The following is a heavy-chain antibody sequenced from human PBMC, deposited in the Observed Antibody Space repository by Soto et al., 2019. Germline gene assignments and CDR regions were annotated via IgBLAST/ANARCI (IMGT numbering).Heavy chain of an antibody. CDR3: AKDLWKYSSPSINWFDP. D-gene: IGHD6-6*01. J-gene: IGHJ5*02. CDR1: GFTFSSYG. Sequence: PGGSLRLSCAASGFTFSSYGMHWVRQAPGKGLEWVAVISYDGSNKYYADSVKGRFTISRDNSKNTLYLQMNSLRAEDTAVYYCAKDLWKYSSPSINWFDPWGQGTLVTVSS. CDR2: ISYDGSNK. V-gene: IGHV3-30*18.